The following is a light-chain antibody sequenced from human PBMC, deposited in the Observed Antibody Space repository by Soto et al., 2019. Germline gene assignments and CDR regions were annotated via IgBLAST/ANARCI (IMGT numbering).Light chain of an antibody. CDR1: SSNLGTGYD. Sequence: QSALTQPPSVSGAPGQTVTISCTGSSSNLGTGYDVHWYQQFPGRAPKLLIYADNKRPSGVPDRISGSKSGTSASLAMAGLQAEDGANYYCQSYDVSLSAWVFGGGTKLTVL. CDR3: QSYDVSLSAWV. V-gene: IGLV1-40*01. CDR2: ADN. J-gene: IGLJ3*02.